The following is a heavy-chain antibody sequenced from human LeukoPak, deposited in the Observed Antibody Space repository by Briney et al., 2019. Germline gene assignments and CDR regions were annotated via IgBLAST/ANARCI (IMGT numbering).Heavy chain of an antibody. Sequence: KSGGSLRLSCVVSTFTKAWMNWVRQAPGKGLEWVGRVKNRGDGRTTDYAAPVKGRFTISRDDSKRTVYLQMNSLKTEDTAVYFCTTEYYGGFDYWGQGTQVTVSS. CDR2: VKNRGDGRTT. V-gene: IGHV3-15*07. CDR3: TTEYYGGFDY. D-gene: IGHD3-16*01. J-gene: IGHJ4*02. CDR1: TFTKAW.